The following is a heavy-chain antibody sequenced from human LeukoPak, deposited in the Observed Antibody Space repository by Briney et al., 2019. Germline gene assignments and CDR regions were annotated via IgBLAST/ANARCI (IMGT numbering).Heavy chain of an antibody. CDR2: ISGSGGST. CDR1: GFTFSSYA. Sequence: GGSLRLSCAASGFTFSSYAMSWVRQAPGKGLEWVSAISGSGGSTYYADSVKGRFTISRDNSKNTLYLQMNSLRAEDTAVYYCAKERGRRIAYGDYVAYWGQGTLVTVSS. D-gene: IGHD4-17*01. J-gene: IGHJ4*02. CDR3: AKERGRRIAYGDYVAY. V-gene: IGHV3-23*01.